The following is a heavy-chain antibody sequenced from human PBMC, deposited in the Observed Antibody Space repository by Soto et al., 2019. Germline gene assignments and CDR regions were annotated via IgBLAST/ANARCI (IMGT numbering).Heavy chain of an antibody. J-gene: IGHJ4*02. D-gene: IGHD6-19*01. Sequence: GGSLSLSCVGSGFDFYSYGLNWVRQAPGKGLEWVSYIASSSNTIYYTDSVKGRFIVPRHDARNSLFLNMNSLRHEDTAVYYCTSDGVAGDYWGKGTRVTVPS. V-gene: IGHV3-48*02. CDR3: TSDGVAGDY. CDR1: GFDFYSYG. CDR2: IASSSNTI.